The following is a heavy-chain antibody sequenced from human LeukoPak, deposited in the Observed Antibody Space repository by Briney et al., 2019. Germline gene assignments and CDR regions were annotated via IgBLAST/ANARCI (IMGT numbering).Heavy chain of an antibody. CDR2: ISSSGSTI. V-gene: IGHV3-11*01. CDR3: ARVPTGGSSVGRGYYYYYYMDV. J-gene: IGHJ6*03. CDR1: GFTFSDYY. Sequence: GGSLRLSCAASGFTFSDYYMSWIRQAPGKGLEWVSYISSSGSTIYYADSVKGRFTISRDNAKNSLYLQMNSLRAEDTAVCYCARVPTGGSSVGRGYYYYYYMDVWGQGTTVTVSS. D-gene: IGHD6-6*01.